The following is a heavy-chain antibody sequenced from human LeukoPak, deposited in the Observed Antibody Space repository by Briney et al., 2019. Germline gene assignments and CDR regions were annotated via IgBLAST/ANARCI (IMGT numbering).Heavy chain of an antibody. Sequence: PGASVNVSCKASGGTFSSYAISWVRQAPGQGLEWMGGIIPIFGTANYAQKFQGRVTITTDESTSTAYMELSSLRSEDTAVYYCARAEEPAAMGWLSSYYYYMDVWGKGTTVTVSS. CDR1: GGTFSSYA. CDR3: ARAEEPAAMGWLSSYYYYMDV. D-gene: IGHD2-2*01. J-gene: IGHJ6*03. CDR2: IIPIFGTA. V-gene: IGHV1-69*05.